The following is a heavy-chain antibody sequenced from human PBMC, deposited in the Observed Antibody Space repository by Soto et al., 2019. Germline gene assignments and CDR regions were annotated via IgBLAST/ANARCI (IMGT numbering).Heavy chain of an antibody. D-gene: IGHD6-6*01. J-gene: IGHJ3*02. CDR3: ARDPGSSLLSSDAFDI. CDR2: IYHSGST. V-gene: IGHV4-38-2*02. CDR1: GYSISSGYY. Sequence: SETLSLTCAVSGYSISSGYYWGWIRQPPGKGLEWIGSIYHSGSTYYNPSLKSRVTISVDTSKNQFSLKLSSVTAADTAVYYCARDPGSSLLSSDAFDIWGQGTMVTVSS.